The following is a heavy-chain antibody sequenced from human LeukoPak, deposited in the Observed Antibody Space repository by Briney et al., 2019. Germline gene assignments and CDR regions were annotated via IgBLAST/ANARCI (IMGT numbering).Heavy chain of an antibody. J-gene: IGHJ4*02. D-gene: IGHD5-24*01. CDR2: ISTSATTI. Sequence: GGSLRLSGAASGFTFSDYYMSWIRQAPGKGLEWVSYISTSATTIYFADSVKGRFTISRDDAKNSLYLQMNSLRAEDTAVYYCAARSVASNPEAYWGQGALVTVSS. V-gene: IGHV3-11*01. CDR3: AARSVASNPEAY. CDR1: GFTFSDYY.